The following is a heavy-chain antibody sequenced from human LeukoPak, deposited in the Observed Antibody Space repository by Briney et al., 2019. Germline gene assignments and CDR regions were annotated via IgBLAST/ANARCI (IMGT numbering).Heavy chain of an antibody. CDR2: IYTSGST. J-gene: IGHJ6*03. V-gene: IGHV4-4*07. Sequence: SETLSLTCTVSGGSISSYYWSWIPHPAGRGLEGIGRIYTSGSTNYNPSLKSRVTMSVDTSKNQFSLKLSSVTAADTAVYYCASSTVTTRFASYYYYYMDVWGKGTTVTVSS. CDR3: ASSTVTTRFASYYYYYMDV. CDR1: GGSISSYY. D-gene: IGHD4-11*01.